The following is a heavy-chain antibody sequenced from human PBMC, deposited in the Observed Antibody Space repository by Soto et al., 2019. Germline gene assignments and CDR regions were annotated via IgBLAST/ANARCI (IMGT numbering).Heavy chain of an antibody. D-gene: IGHD4-17*01. CDR2: ISGSGGST. J-gene: IGHJ3*02. CDR1: GFPFSSYT. CDR3: AKDVPPTTVTTDDALDI. V-gene: IGHV3-23*01. Sequence: GGSPRLSCATSGFPFSSYTMSWVRQAPGKGLEWVSAISGSGGSTYYADSVKGRFTISRDNSKNTLYLQMNSLRAEDTAVYYCAKDVPPTTVTTDDALDIWGQGTMVTVSS.